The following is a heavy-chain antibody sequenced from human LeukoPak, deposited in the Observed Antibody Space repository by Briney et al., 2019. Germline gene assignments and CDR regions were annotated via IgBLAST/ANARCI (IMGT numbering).Heavy chain of an antibody. CDR3: ARPHISSGWYVY. CDR1: GGSISSSSYY. V-gene: IGHV4-39*01. D-gene: IGHD6-19*01. J-gene: IGHJ4*02. Sequence: SETLSLTCTVSGGSISSSSYYWGWIRQPPGKGLEWIGSIYYSGSTYYNPSLKNRVTISVDTSKNQFSLKLSSVTAADTAVYYCARPHISSGWYVYWGQGTLVTVSS. CDR2: IYYSGST.